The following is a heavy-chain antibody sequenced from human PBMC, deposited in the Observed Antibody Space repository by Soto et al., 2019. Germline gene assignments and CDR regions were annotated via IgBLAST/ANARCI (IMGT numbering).Heavy chain of an antibody. CDR3: ASEGIGARIHTD. CDR1: GYTFTGYY. Sequence: QVQVVQSGAEVKKPGASVKVSCKASGYTFTGYYLHWVRQAPGQGLEWLGWINPNGGGTNYAQDFQGRITMTRDASINTAFLEVTRLRSEDTAVYYCASEGIGARIHTDWGQGTLITVS. J-gene: IGHJ4*02. CDR2: INPNGGGT. V-gene: IGHV1-2*02. D-gene: IGHD6-6*01.